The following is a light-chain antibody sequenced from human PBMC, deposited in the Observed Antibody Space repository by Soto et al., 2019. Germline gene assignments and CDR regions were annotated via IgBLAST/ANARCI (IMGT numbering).Light chain of an antibody. CDR3: QTWGTGPLV. CDR1: SGHSSYA. Sequence: QSVLTQSPSASASLGASVKLTCTLSSGHSSYAIAWHQQQPEKGPRYLMKLNSDGSHSKGDGIPYRFSGSSSGAERYLTISSLQSEDEADYSCQTWGTGPLVFGGGTKVTVL. J-gene: IGLJ2*01. CDR2: LNSDGSH. V-gene: IGLV4-69*01.